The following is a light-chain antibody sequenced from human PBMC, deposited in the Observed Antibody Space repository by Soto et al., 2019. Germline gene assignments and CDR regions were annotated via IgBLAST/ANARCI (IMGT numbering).Light chain of an antibody. V-gene: IGLV2-8*01. Sequence: QSALTQPPSASGSPGQSVTISCTGTSSDVDDYNYVSWYQQHPGKAPKLMIYEVSKRPSGVPDRFSGSKSGNTASLTVSGLQAEDEAEYYCSAYAGSNTVVFGGGTKLTVL. CDR2: EVS. CDR1: SSDVDDYNY. CDR3: SAYAGSNTVV. J-gene: IGLJ2*01.